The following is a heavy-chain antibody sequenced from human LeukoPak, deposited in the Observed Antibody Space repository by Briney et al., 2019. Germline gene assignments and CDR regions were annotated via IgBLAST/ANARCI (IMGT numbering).Heavy chain of an antibody. CDR2: ISWNSGSI. Sequence: SLRLSCAASGFTFDDYAMHWVRQAPGKGLEWVSGISWNSGSIGYADSVKGRFTISRDNAKNSLYLQMNSLRAEDMALYYCAKASSPYYGSGSYALYDYWGQGTLVTVSS. D-gene: IGHD3-10*01. CDR1: GFTFDDYA. V-gene: IGHV3-9*03. J-gene: IGHJ4*02. CDR3: AKASSPYYGSGSYALYDY.